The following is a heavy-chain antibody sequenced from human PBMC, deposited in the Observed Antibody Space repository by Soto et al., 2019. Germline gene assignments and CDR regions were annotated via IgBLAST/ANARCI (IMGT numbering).Heavy chain of an antibody. CDR1: GYTFTSYG. Sequence: ASVKVSCKASGYTFTSYGISWVRQAPGQGLEWMGWISAYNGNTNYAQKLQGRVTMTTDTSTSTAYMELRSLRSDDTAVYYCARDTILNYYDSSPSDYWGQGTLVTVSS. V-gene: IGHV1-18*01. J-gene: IGHJ4*02. CDR2: ISAYNGNT. D-gene: IGHD3-22*01. CDR3: ARDTILNYYDSSPSDY.